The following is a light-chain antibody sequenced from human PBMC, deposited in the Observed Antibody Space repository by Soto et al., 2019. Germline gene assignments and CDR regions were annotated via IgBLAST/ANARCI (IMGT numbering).Light chain of an antibody. J-gene: IGKJ1*01. Sequence: DIQMTQSPSTLSASVGDRVTITCRASQSISSWLAWYQQKPGKAPKLLIYDASSLESGVPSRFSGSGSGTDFTLTISSLQPEDVATYYCQKYDSAPTFGQGTKVDI. CDR1: QSISSW. CDR2: DAS. V-gene: IGKV1-5*01. CDR3: QKYDSAPT.